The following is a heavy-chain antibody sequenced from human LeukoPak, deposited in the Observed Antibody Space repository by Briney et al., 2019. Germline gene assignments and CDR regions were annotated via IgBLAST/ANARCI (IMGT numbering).Heavy chain of an antibody. CDR3: ARVNGYYDSSGRSNWFDP. Sequence: PGGSLRLSCAASGFTFSDYYMSWIRQAPGKGLEWVSYISSSGSTIYYADSVKGRFTISRDNAKNSLYLQMNSLRAEDTAVYYCARVNGYYDSSGRSNWFDPWGQGTLVTVSS. J-gene: IGHJ5*02. V-gene: IGHV3-11*01. CDR2: ISSSGSTI. D-gene: IGHD3-22*01. CDR1: GFTFSDYY.